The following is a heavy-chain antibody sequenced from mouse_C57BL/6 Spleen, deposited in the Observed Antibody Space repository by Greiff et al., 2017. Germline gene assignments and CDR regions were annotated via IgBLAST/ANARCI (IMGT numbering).Heavy chain of an antibody. J-gene: IGHJ4*01. CDR2: IYPGSGST. V-gene: IGHV1-55*01. Sequence: QVQLQQSGAELVKPGASVTMSCKASGYTFTSYWITWVKQRPGQGLEWIGDIYPGSGSTNYNEKFKSKATLTVDTSSSTAYMQLSSLTSEDSAVYYCARERRDYAMDYWGQGTSVTVSS. CDR1: GYTFTSYW. D-gene: IGHD2-12*01. CDR3: ARERRDYAMDY.